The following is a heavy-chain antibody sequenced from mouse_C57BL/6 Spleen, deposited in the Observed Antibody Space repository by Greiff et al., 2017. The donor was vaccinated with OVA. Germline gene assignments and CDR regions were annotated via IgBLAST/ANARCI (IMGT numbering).Heavy chain of an antibody. CDR1: GYTFTDYN. V-gene: IGHV1-18*01. Sequence: EVKLMESGPELVKPGASVKIPCKASGYTFTDYNMDWVKQSHGKSLEWIGDINPNNGGTIYNQKFKGKATLTVYKSSSTAYMELRSLTSEDTAVYYCAAGYDEDYAMDYWGQGTSVTVSS. CDR3: AAGYDEDYAMDY. J-gene: IGHJ4*01. CDR2: INPNNGGT. D-gene: IGHD2-2*01.